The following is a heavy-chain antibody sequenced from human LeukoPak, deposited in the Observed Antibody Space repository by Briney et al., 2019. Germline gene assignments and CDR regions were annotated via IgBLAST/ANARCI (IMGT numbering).Heavy chain of an antibody. CDR1: GYTFTGYY. D-gene: IGHD5-24*01. V-gene: IGHV1-2*02. CDR2: INPNSGGT. Sequence: ASVKVSCKASGYTFTGYYMHWVRQAPGQGLEWMGWINPNSGGTNYAQKFQGRVTMTRDTSISTAYMELSRLRSDDTAVYYCARQSVEMATRGNWFDPWGQGTLVTVSS. J-gene: IGHJ5*02. CDR3: ARQSVEMATRGNWFDP.